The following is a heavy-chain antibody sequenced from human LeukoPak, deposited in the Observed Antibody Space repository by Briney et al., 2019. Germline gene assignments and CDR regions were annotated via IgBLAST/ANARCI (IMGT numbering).Heavy chain of an antibody. J-gene: IGHJ4*02. CDR1: GFTFSSYA. Sequence: GRSLRLSCAASGFTFSSYAMSWVRQAPGKGLEWVSTISGSGGSTYYADSVKGRFTISRDNSKNTLYLQMNSLRAEDTAVYYCAKAYGSGSYYRLFDYWGQGTLVTVSS. D-gene: IGHD3-10*01. CDR3: AKAYGSGSYYRLFDY. CDR2: ISGSGGST. V-gene: IGHV3-23*01.